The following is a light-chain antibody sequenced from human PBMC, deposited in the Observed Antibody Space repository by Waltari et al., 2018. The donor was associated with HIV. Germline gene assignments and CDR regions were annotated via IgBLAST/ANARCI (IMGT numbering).Light chain of an antibody. Sequence: SYGLTQPPSVSVSPGQTGTITCSGDALPKQYGYWYQQKPGQAPVMVIYKDSERPAGIPGRFSGSSSATTVTLTISGVQAADEADYYCQSSDISGNYWVFGGGTKLTVL. V-gene: IGLV3-25*03. CDR2: KDS. J-gene: IGLJ3*02. CDR1: ALPKQY. CDR3: QSSDISGNYWV.